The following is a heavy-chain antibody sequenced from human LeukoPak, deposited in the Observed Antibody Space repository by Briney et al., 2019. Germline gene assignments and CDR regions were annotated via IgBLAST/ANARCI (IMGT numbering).Heavy chain of an antibody. Sequence: SETLSLTCTVSGGSISSSSYYWGWIRQPPGKGLEWIGSIYYSGSTYYNPSLKSRVTISVDTSKNQFSLKLSSVTAADTAVYYCARGPGIAVAPLQHWGQGTLVTVSS. CDR2: IYYSGST. CDR3: ARGPGIAVAPLQH. D-gene: IGHD6-19*01. V-gene: IGHV4-39*01. CDR1: GGSISSSSYY. J-gene: IGHJ1*01.